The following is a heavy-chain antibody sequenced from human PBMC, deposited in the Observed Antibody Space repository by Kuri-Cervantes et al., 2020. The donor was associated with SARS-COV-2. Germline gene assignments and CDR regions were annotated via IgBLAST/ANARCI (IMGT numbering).Heavy chain of an antibody. CDR3: ARRGTIFGVATFDY. CDR2: IYHSGST. V-gene: IGHV4-38-2*01. D-gene: IGHD3-3*01. CDR1: GYSISSGYY. J-gene: IGHJ4*02. Sequence: SQTLSLTCAVSGYSISSGYYWGWIRQPPGKGLEWIGSIYHSGSTYYNPSLKSRVTISVDTSKNQFSLKLSSVTAADTAEYYCARRGTIFGVATFDYWGQGTLVTVSS.